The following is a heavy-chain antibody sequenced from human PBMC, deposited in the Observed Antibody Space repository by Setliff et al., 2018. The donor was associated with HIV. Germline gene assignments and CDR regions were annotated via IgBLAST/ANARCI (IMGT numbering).Heavy chain of an antibody. Sequence: GGSLRLSCTTSGFNFGDYLISWVRQAPGKGLEWVGFIRSKNYGGAPEYAASVEGGFTISRDDSKSIAYLQMNSLKTEDTAVYYCTRGGRPTDEYVWFDPWGQGTLVTVSS. V-gene: IGHV3-49*04. D-gene: IGHD2-15*01. CDR3: TRGGRPTDEYVWFDP. CDR2: IRSKNYGGAP. CDR1: GFNFGDYL. J-gene: IGHJ5*02.